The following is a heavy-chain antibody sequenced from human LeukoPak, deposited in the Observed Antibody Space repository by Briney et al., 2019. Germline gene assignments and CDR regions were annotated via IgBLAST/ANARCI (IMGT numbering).Heavy chain of an antibody. D-gene: IGHD5-18*01. Sequence: GGSLRLSCAASGFTVSSNYMSWVRQAPGKGLEWVSVIYSVGSTYYADSVKGRFTISRDNSKNTLYLQMNSLRAEDTAVYYCARTVGYSYGFFDYWGQGTLVTVSS. CDR2: IYSVGST. CDR1: GFTVSSNY. V-gene: IGHV3-53*01. CDR3: ARTVGYSYGFFDY. J-gene: IGHJ4*02.